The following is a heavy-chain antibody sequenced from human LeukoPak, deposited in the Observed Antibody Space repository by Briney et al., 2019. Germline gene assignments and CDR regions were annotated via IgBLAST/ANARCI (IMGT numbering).Heavy chain of an antibody. CDR1: GFTFSSYC. Sequence: GGSMTLASPVYGFTFSSYCMDWVRPAAERGMEWVSYISSSSSTIYNADSVKGRFTISRDNAKNSLYLQMNSLRAEDTAVYYCARATRGMVYAYNAFDIWGQGTMVTVSS. D-gene: IGHD2-8*01. CDR3: ARATRGMVYAYNAFDI. J-gene: IGHJ3*02. CDR2: ISSSSSTI. V-gene: IGHV3-48*01.